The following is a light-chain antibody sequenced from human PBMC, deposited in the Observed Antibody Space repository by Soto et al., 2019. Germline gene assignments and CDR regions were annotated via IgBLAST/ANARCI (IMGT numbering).Light chain of an antibody. J-gene: IGKJ2*01. CDR1: QSVYTNY. V-gene: IGKV3-20*01. CDR2: GAS. CDR3: QHYGSSPPVYT. Sequence: EIVLTQSPGTLSLSPGETATLSCRASQSVYTNYLAWYQQISGQAPRLLIYGASRRATVIPDRFSGSGSGTDFTRTISRLEPEDFAVYYCQHYGSSPPVYTFGQGTKLEIK.